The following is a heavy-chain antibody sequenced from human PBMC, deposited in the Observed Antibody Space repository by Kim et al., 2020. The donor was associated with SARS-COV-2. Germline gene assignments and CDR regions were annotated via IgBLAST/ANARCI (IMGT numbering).Heavy chain of an antibody. J-gene: IGHJ4*02. CDR1: GGSISSGGYY. D-gene: IGHD3-22*01. CDR2: IYYSGST. V-gene: IGHV4-31*03. CDR3: ARETYYYDSSGYYYQGYFDY. Sequence: SETLSLTCTVSGGSISSGGYYWSWIRQHPGKGLEWIGYIYYSGSTYYNPSLKSRVTISVDTSKNQFSLKLSSVTAADTAVYYCARETYYYDSSGYYYQGYFDYWGQVTLVTVSS.